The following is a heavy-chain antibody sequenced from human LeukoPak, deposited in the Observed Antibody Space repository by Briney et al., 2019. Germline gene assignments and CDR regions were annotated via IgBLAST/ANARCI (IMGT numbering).Heavy chain of an antibody. CDR2: ISWNGGST. CDR1: GFTFDDYG. CDR3: ARDVHSDSSGYTYHY. J-gene: IGHJ4*02. D-gene: IGHD3-22*01. V-gene: IGHV3-20*04. Sequence: GGSLRLSCAASGFTFDDYGMSWVRQAPGKGLEWVSGISWNGGSTDYADSVKGRFTISRDNAKNTLYLQMNSLRAEDTAVYYCARDVHSDSSGYTYHYWGQGTLVTVSS.